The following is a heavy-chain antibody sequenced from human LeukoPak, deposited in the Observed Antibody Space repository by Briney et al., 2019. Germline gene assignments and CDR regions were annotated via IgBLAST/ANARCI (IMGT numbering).Heavy chain of an antibody. J-gene: IGHJ5*02. Sequence: SSETLSLTCTVSGGSISSSSYYWGWIRQPPGKGLEWIGSIYYSGSTYYNPSLKSRVTISVDTSKNQFSLKLSSVTAADTAVYYCARLQQLVEYNWFDPWGQGTLVTVSS. CDR2: IYYSGST. CDR1: GGSISSSSYY. D-gene: IGHD6-13*01. V-gene: IGHV4-39*01. CDR3: ARLQQLVEYNWFDP.